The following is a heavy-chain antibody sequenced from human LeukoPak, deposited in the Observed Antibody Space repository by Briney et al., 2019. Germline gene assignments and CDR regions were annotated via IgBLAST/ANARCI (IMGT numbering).Heavy chain of an antibody. V-gene: IGHV1-46*01. J-gene: IGHJ6*02. CDR2: INPSGGST. CDR1: GYTFTSCY. D-gene: IGHD3-9*01. Sequence: GASVKVSCKASGYTFTSCYMHWVRQAPGQGLEWMGIINPSGGSTSYAQKFQGRATMTRDTSTSTVYMELSSLRSEDTAVYYCARDLRYFDWGYYYGMDVWGQGTTVTVSS. CDR3: ARDLRYFDWGYYYGMDV.